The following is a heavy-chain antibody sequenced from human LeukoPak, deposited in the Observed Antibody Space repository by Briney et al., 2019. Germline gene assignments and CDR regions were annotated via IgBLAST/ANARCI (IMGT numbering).Heavy chain of an antibody. CDR3: AREWQGGIAAAGTRIEGDY. Sequence: GGSLRLSCAVSGFAVSGYWMSWVRQGPGKGLEGVANINQDGSEKYYVDSVKGRFTISRDNAENSLFFQMSSLRVEDTAVYYCAREWQGGIAAAGTRIEGDYWGQGTLVAVSS. CDR2: INQDGSEK. D-gene: IGHD6-13*01. V-gene: IGHV3-7*01. CDR1: GFAVSGYW. J-gene: IGHJ4*02.